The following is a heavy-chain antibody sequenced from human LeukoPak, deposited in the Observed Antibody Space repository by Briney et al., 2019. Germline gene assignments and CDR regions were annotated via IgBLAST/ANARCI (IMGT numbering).Heavy chain of an antibody. CDR1: RFTFSSYG. V-gene: IGHV3-48*03. CDR2: ISGSGIK. D-gene: IGHD2-8*01. CDR3: AREDTGVAFDI. Sequence: GGSLRLSCAASRFTFSSYGMNWVRQAPGKGLEWVSYISGSGIKHYADSVKGRFTVSRDNAKNSLYPQMNSLRVEDTAVYYCAREDTGVAFDIWGQGTTVTV. J-gene: IGHJ3*02.